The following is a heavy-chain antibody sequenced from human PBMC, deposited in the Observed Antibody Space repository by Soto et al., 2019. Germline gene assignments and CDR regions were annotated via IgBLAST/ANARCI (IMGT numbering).Heavy chain of an antibody. J-gene: IGHJ6*02. CDR3: AKDRRTGWFGDPKGGYYYYGMDV. D-gene: IGHD3-10*01. CDR2: ISYDGSNK. Sequence: PGGSLRLSCAASGFTFGSYGMHWVRQAPGKGLEWVAVISYDGSNKYYADSVKGRFTISRDNSKNTLYLQMNSLRAEDTAVYYCAKDRRTGWFGDPKGGYYYYGMDVWGQGTTVTVSS. CDR1: GFTFGSYG. V-gene: IGHV3-30*18.